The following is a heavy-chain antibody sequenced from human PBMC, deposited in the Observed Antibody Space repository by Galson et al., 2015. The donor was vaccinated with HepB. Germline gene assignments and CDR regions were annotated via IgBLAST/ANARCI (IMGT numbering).Heavy chain of an antibody. V-gene: IGHV3-23*01. CDR1: GFTFNKFA. Sequence: SLRLSCAAPGFTFNKFAMTWVRQAPQAPGEGLEWVSSISSDAVNRYYTDSLKGRFTISRDNSKSTLYLQMHSLRAEDTAVYYCAKTTYGGSGKPYYFDSWGQGTLVTVS. J-gene: IGHJ4*02. D-gene: IGHD4-23*01. CDR2: ISSDAVNR. CDR3: AKTTYGGSGKPYYFDS.